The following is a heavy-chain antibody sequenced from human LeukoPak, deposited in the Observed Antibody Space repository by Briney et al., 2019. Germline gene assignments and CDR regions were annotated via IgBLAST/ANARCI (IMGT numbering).Heavy chain of an antibody. V-gene: IGHV1-69*13. CDR2: IIPIFGTA. CDR3: ARGDPSTSRILNWFDP. J-gene: IGHJ5*02. Sequence: ASVKVSCKASGGTFSSYAISWVRQAPGQGLEWMGGIIPIFGTANYAQKFQGRVTITADESTSTAYMELSSLRSEDTAVYYCARGDPSTSRILNWFDPWGQGTLVTVSS. CDR1: GGTFSSYA. D-gene: IGHD2-2*01.